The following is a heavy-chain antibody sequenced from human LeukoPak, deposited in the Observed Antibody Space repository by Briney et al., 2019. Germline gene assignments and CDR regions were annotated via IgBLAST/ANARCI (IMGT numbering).Heavy chain of an antibody. CDR3: ARAHCSGGACPNWFDP. Sequence: VSVKVSCKASGYTFTSYYMHWVRQAPGQGLEWMGIINPSGGTTGYAQKFQGRVTMTSDTSTSTVYMELSSLRSDDTAVYYCARAHCSGGACPNWFDPWGQGNLVTVSS. D-gene: IGHD2-15*01. J-gene: IGHJ5*02. V-gene: IGHV1-46*01. CDR2: INPSGGTT. CDR1: GYTFTSYY.